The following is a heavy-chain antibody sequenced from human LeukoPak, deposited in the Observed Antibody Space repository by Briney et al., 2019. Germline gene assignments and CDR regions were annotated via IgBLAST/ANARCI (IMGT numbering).Heavy chain of an antibody. D-gene: IGHD4-23*01. Sequence: SQTLSLTCTVSGGSISSGGDYWSWIRQHPGKGLEWIGYIYYSGSTYYNPSLKSRVTISVDTSKNQFSLKLSSVTAADTAVYYCAREHDYGGNPAFDYWGQGTLVTVSS. CDR3: AREHDYGGNPAFDY. CDR1: GGSISSGGDY. V-gene: IGHV4-31*03. J-gene: IGHJ4*02. CDR2: IYYSGST.